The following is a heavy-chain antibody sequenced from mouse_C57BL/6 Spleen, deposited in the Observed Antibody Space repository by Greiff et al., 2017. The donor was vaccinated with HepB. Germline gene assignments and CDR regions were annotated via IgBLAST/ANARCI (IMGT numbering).Heavy chain of an antibody. J-gene: IGHJ2*01. CDR2: IDPNSGGT. Sequence: QVQLQQPGAELVKPGASVKLSCKASGYTFTSYWMHWVKQRPGRGLEWIGRIDPNSGGTKYNEKFKSKATLTVDKPSSTAYMQLSSLTSEDSAVYDCARGGGITTVVAPFEDWGQGTTLTVSS. V-gene: IGHV1-72*01. CDR1: GYTFTSYW. CDR3: ARGGGITTVVAPFED. D-gene: IGHD1-1*01.